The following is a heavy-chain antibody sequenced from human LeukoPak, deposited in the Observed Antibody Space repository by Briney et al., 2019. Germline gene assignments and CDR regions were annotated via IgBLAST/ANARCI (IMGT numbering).Heavy chain of an antibody. CDR1: GFTVSSSY. J-gene: IGHJ4*02. CDR2: LYSGGTT. V-gene: IGHV3-53*01. D-gene: IGHD5-12*01. CDR3: ASGEYSGYDLAY. Sequence: PGGSLRLSCAASGFTVSSSYMGWVRQPPGKGLEYVSVLYSGGTTYFADSVKGRFTISRDNSKNTLYLQMNSLRAEGTAVYYCASGEYSGYDLAYWGQGTLVTVSS.